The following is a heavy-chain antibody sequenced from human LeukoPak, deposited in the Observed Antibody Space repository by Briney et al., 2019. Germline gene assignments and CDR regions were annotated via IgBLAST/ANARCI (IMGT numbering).Heavy chain of an antibody. CDR1: GFTFSSYA. CDR2: ISGSGGST. CDR3: AKGIAVAGTHIPYYYYYYGMDV. J-gene: IGHJ6*02. Sequence: GGSLRLSCAASGFTFSSYAMSWVRQAPGKGLEWVSAISGSGGSTYYADPVKGRFTISRDNSKNTLYLQMNSLRAEDTAVYYCAKGIAVAGTHIPYYYYYYGMDVWGQGTTVTVSS. V-gene: IGHV3-23*01. D-gene: IGHD6-19*01.